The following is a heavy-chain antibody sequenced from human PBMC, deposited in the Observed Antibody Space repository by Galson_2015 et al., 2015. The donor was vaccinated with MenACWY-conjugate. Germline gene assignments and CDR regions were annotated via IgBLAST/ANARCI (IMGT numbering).Heavy chain of an antibody. J-gene: IGHJ5*02. Sequence: SLRLSCAASGLTFSSYAMSWVRQAPGKGLEWVSSISTTGGTTYYADSVKGRFTISRDNSKNTLYLQVNSLRAGDTAVYYCAQGAGSRWFDPWGQGTLVIVSS. CDR3: AQGAGSRWFDP. CDR2: ISTTGGTT. D-gene: IGHD3-10*01. CDR1: GLTFSSYA. V-gene: IGHV3-23*01.